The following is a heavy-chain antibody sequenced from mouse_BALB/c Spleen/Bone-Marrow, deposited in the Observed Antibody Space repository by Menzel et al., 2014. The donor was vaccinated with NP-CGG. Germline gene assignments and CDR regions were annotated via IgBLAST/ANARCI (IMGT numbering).Heavy chain of an antibody. CDR2: INPDSSTI. CDR1: GIDFSRYW. Sequence: GIDFSRYWMSWVRQAPGKGLEWIGEINPDSSTINYTPSLKDKFIISRDNAKNTLYLQMSKVRSEDTALYYCSRLYYYGNFAYWGQGTLVTVSA. V-gene: IGHV4-1*02. CDR3: SRLYYYGNFAY. J-gene: IGHJ3*01. D-gene: IGHD1-1*01.